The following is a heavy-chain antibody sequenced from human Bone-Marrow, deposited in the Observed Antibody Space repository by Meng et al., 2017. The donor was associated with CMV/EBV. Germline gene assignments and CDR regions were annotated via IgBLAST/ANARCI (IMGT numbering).Heavy chain of an antibody. J-gene: IGHJ5*02. CDR2: INPNSGGT. D-gene: IGHD5-12*01. CDR1: GYTCTGYY. V-gene: IGHV1-2*02. CDR3: ARGPYSGYDRGWFDP. Sequence: ASVKVTCKASGYTCTGYYMHWGRQAPGQGLEWMGWINPNSGGTNYAQKFQGRVTMTRDTSISTAYMELSRLRSDDTAVYYCARGPYSGYDRGWFDPWGQGTLVTVSS.